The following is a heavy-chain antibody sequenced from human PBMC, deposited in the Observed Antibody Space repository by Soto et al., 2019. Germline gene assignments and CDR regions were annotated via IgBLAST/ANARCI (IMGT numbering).Heavy chain of an antibody. CDR2: IYHSGST. Sequence: QVQLQESGPGLVKPSGTLSLTCAVSGGSISSSNWWSWVRQPPGKGLEWIGEIYHSGSTNYNPSLKSRVTISVDNSKNQFSLKLSSVTAADTAVYYCASVLEPTTEKYYDYGMDVCGQGTTVTVSS. V-gene: IGHV4-4*02. CDR3: ASVLEPTTEKYYDYGMDV. CDR1: GGSISSSNW. J-gene: IGHJ6*02. D-gene: IGHD1-1*01.